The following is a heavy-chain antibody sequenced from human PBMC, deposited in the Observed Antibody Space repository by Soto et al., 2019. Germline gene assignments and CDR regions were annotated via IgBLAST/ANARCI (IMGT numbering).Heavy chain of an antibody. Sequence: EVQLVESGGGLVQPGRSLRLSCAASGFTFDDYAMHWVRQAPGKGLEWVSGISWNSGSIGYADSVKGRFTISRDNAKNSLYLQMNSLRAEDTALYYCAKDTRRREQLVPWFDPWGQGTLVTVSS. V-gene: IGHV3-9*01. CDR3: AKDTRRREQLVPWFDP. CDR2: ISWNSGSI. CDR1: GFTFDDYA. J-gene: IGHJ5*02. D-gene: IGHD6-6*01.